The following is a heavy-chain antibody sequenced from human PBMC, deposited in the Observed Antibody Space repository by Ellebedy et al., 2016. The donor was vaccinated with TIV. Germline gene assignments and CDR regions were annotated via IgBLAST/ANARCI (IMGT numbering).Heavy chain of an antibody. Sequence: PGGSLRLSCAASGFTFSSYTLNWVRQAPGKGLEWVSSISTSSSYIYYADSVKGRFTISRDNAKNTLYVQMNSLRAEDTAVYYSARDGIVGGPTAYYFDSWGQGTLVTVSS. V-gene: IGHV3-21*01. CDR2: ISTSSSYI. CDR1: GFTFSSYT. D-gene: IGHD1-26*01. J-gene: IGHJ4*02. CDR3: ARDGIVGGPTAYYFDS.